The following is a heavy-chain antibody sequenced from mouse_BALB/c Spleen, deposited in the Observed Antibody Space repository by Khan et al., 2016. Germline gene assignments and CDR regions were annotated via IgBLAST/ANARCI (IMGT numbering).Heavy chain of an antibody. D-gene: IGHD6-1*01. V-gene: IGHV1S81*02. CDR3: ARGLFYYYAMDY. Sequence: QVQLQQSGAELVKPGASVKLSCKASGYTFTSYWMHWVKQRPGQGLEWIGEINPSNGRTNYNEKFESKATLTVDKSSSTAYMQLSSLTSEDSAVYYCARGLFYYYAMDYWGQGTSVTVSS. CDR1: GYTFTSYW. J-gene: IGHJ4*01. CDR2: INPSNGRT.